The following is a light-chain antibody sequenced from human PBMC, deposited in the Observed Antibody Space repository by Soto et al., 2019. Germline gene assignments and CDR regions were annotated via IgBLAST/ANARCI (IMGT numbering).Light chain of an antibody. J-gene: IGKJ4*01. CDR3: QKYTNVPA. V-gene: IGKV1-27*01. CDR1: QGISNY. CDR2: AAS. Sequence: DIKMTQSPSSLSASVGDRVTITCRASQGISNYLAWYQQIPGKVPKLLISAASTLQSGVPSRFSGSGSGTDFTLTISSLQPEDVANYYCQKYTNVPAFGGGTKVEIK.